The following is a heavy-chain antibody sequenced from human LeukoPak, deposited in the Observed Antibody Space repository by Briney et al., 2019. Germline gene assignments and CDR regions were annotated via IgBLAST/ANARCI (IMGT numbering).Heavy chain of an antibody. CDR1: GDSVSNGNYY. CDR2: IYYTGKT. CDR3: ARSQNYYGSGDY. V-gene: IGHV4-61*03. Sequence: SETLSLTCTVSGDSVSNGNYYWSWLRQPPGKALEWIGYIYYTGKTYYNPSLEGRVTILVDTSRNHFSVKLSSVTAADTAVYYCARSQNYYGSGDYWSQGTLVTVSS. D-gene: IGHD3-10*01. J-gene: IGHJ4*02.